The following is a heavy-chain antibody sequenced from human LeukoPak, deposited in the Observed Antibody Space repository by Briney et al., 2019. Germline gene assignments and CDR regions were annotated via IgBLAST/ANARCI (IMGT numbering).Heavy chain of an antibody. CDR2: INPNSGGT. CDR3: ARESIIPAARGDY. V-gene: IGHV1-2*02. CDR1: GYTFTGYF. Sequence: ASVKVSCKASGYTFTGYFIHWVRQVPGQGLEWMGWINPNSGGTNYAQKFQGTVTMTRDTSTNTAYMELSRLRSDDTAIYYCARESIIPAARGDYWGQGTLVTVSP. D-gene: IGHD2-2*01. J-gene: IGHJ4*02.